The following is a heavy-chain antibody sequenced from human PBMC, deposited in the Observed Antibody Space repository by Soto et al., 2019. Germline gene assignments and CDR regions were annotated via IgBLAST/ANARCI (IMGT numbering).Heavy chain of an antibody. Sequence: ASVKVSCKASGYTFTSFGISWVRQAPGQGLEWMGWINTYSGNTNYAQKLQGRVTMTTDTSASTAYMGLRSLRSDDTAVYYCARDLDGSGSYYTGYWGQGTLVTVSS. J-gene: IGHJ4*02. CDR1: GYTFTSFG. D-gene: IGHD3-10*01. CDR3: ARDLDGSGSYYTGY. CDR2: INTYSGNT. V-gene: IGHV1-18*01.